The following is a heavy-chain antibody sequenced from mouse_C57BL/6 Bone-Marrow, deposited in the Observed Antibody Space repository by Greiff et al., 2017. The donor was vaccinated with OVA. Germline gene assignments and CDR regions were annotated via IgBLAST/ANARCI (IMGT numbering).Heavy chain of an antibody. Sequence: VQLQQPGAELVMPGASVKLSCKASGYTFTSYWMHWVKQRPGQGLEWIGEIDPSDSYTNYNQKFKGKSTLTVDKSSSTAYMQLSSLTSEDSAVYYCARRNWDWFDYWGQGTTLTVSS. CDR3: ARRNWDWFDY. CDR2: IDPSDSYT. J-gene: IGHJ2*01. D-gene: IGHD4-1*01. V-gene: IGHV1-69*01. CDR1: GYTFTSYW.